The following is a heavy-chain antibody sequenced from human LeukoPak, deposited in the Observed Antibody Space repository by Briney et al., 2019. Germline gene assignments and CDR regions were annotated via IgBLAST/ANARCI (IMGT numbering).Heavy chain of an antibody. CDR1: GFTFDNYG. J-gene: IGHJ4*02. D-gene: IGHD6-13*01. CDR2: IGSTISTI. V-gene: IGHV3-48*04. Sequence: GGSLRLSCAASGFTFDNYGMNSVRQAAGKWLEWVSYIGSTISTIYYLDSVKGRFTISRDNSKNYLYLQMNSLRTEDTALYYCAKGTSSWHEFDSWGQGTLVTVSS. CDR3: AKGTSSWHEFDS.